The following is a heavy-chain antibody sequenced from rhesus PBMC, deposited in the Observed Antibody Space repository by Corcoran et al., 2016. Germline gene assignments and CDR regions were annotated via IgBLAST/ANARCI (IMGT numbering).Heavy chain of an antibody. Sequence: QVQLQESGPGLVKPSETLSLTCAVSGDSVSSTYWNWIRQSPGKGLEWIGYRYGASGSPASHPPLPSRVTISMDTSKNQFSLRLRSVTAADTAEYYCARYGYSHSYDYWGQGVLVTVSS. CDR1: GDSVSSTY. V-gene: IGHV4-147*01. CDR3: ARYGYSHSYDY. CDR2: RYGASGSP. D-gene: IGHD5-12*01. J-gene: IGHJ4*01.